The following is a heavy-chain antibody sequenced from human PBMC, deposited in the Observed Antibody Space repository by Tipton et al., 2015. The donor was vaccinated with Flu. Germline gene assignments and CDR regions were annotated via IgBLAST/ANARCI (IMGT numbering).Heavy chain of an antibody. Sequence: QLVQSGAEVRKPGSSVKVSCKSSGGPFSKYAISWVRQAPGQGLEWMGGLIPIFGTTTYAQKFQGRVTITADESARTIYMELSRLRSEDPAVFYCARGWDCSKTDCYTGTSFYYGMDVWGQGTTVTVSS. J-gene: IGHJ6*02. CDR1: GGPFSKYA. CDR3: ARGWDCSKTDCYTGTSFYYGMDV. V-gene: IGHV1-69*01. D-gene: IGHD2-2*02. CDR2: LIPIFGTT.